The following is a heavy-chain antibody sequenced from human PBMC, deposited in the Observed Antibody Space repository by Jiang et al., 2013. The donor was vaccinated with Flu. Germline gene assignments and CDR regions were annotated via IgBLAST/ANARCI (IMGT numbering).Heavy chain of an antibody. J-gene: IGHJ3*02. V-gene: IGHV4-59*01. CDR3: ARSIYCGGDCSDAFDI. Sequence: EYGPGLVKPSETLSLTCTVSGGSISSYYWSWIRQPPGKGLEWIGYIYYSGSTNYNPSLKSRVTISVDTSKNQFSLKLSSVTAADTAVYYCARSIYCGGDCSDAFDIWGQGTMVTVSS. D-gene: IGHD2-21*02. CDR2: IYYSGST. CDR1: GGSISSYY.